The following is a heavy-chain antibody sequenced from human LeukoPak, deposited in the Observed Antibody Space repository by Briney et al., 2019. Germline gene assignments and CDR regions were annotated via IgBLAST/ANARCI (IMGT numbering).Heavy chain of an antibody. CDR2: IIISSSII. Sequence: GGSLRLSCAASGLRFSGYSMSWVRQAPGKGLEWVAYIIISSSIIYYADSVKGRFTISRDNAKNSLYLQMNSLRAGDTAVYYCASGTTRLDYFDYWGQGALVTVSS. V-gene: IGHV3-48*04. D-gene: IGHD1-1*01. CDR1: GLRFSGYS. CDR3: ASGTTRLDYFDY. J-gene: IGHJ4*02.